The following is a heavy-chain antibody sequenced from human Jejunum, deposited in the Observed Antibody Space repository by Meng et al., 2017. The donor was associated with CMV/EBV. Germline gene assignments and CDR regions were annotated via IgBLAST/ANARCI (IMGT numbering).Heavy chain of an antibody. D-gene: IGHD3-10*01. CDR3: ARDEYGSGSCLDY. J-gene: IGHJ4*02. CDR1: RFTVRSNY. CDR2: IYSGGTT. Sequence: VARFTVRSNYRNWVRQAPGKGLEWVSIIYSGGTTYYADSVKGRFTISRDNSNNILYLQMNSLTPEDTAVYFCARDEYGSGSCLDYWGQGTLVTVSS. V-gene: IGHV3-66*02.